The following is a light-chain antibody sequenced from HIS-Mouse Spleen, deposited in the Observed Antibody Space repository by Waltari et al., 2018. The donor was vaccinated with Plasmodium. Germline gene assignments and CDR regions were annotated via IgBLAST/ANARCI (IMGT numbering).Light chain of an antibody. J-gene: IGKJ1*01. V-gene: IGKV4-1*01. CDR1: QSVLYSSNNKNY. CDR3: QQYYSSPRT. CDR2: WAS. Sequence: DIVMTQSPDSLAVSLGERATFNCKSSQSVLYSSNNKNYLAWYQQKPGQPPKLLIYWASTRETRVPDRYSGSGSGTDFTLTISSLQAEDVAVYYSQQYYSSPRTFGQGTKVEIK.